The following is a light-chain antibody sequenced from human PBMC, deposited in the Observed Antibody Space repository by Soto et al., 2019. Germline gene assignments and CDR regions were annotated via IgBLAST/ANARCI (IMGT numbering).Light chain of an antibody. CDR2: GAS. J-gene: IGKJ2*03. CDR3: QQYGSSPLDS. V-gene: IGKV3-20*01. CDR1: HPLTGSTY. Sequence: DIVLTQSPGTLSLSPGERAALSCTASHPLTGSTYLAWYQQKPGQAPRLLIYGASNRATGIPDRFSGSGSEKDFTLTISRLAAEDVAVYYCQQYGSSPLDSFGQGTKLEIK.